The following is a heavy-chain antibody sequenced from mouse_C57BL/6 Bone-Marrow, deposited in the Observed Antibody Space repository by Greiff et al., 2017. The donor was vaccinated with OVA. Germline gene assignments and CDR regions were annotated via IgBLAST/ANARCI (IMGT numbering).Heavy chain of an antibody. J-gene: IGHJ4*01. CDR3: ERDSSGYVYYAMDY. V-gene: IGHV1-82*01. D-gene: IGHD3-2*02. Sequence: QVQLKESGPELVKPGASVKISCKASGYAFSSSWMNWVKQRPGQGLEWIGRIYPGDGDTNYNGKFKGKATLTADKSSSTAYMQLSRLTSEESAVYFVERDSSGYVYYAMDYWGQGTSVTVSS. CDR1: GYAFSSSW. CDR2: IYPGDGDT.